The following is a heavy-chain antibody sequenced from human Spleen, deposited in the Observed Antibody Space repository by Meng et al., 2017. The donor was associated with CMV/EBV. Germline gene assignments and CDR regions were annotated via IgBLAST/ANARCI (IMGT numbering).Heavy chain of an antibody. CDR1: AFPFSSYP. CDR3: TRDLLVETTLV. CDR2: ISSSGGAV. D-gene: IGHD4/OR15-4a*01. Sequence: GESLKISCAASAFPFSSYPMHWVRQAPGKGLQYVSYISSSGGAVYYADSVKGRFTISRDNAKNSLYLQMNSLRAEDTAVYYCTRDLLVETTLVWGQGAQVTVSS. J-gene: IGHJ4*02. V-gene: IGHV3-48*03.